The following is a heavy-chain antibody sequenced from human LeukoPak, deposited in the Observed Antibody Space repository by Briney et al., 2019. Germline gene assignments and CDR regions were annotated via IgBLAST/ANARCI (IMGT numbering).Heavy chain of an antibody. CDR1: GYTFTSYW. Sequence: ASVTVSCKASGYTFTSYWIQWVRQAPGQGLEWMGWINPNSGGTNYAQKFQGWVTMTRDTSISTAYMELSRLRSDGTAVYYCARDRAYCGGDCYSPTYYYYGMDVWGQGTTVTVSS. V-gene: IGHV1-2*04. CDR2: INPNSGGT. D-gene: IGHD2-21*02. CDR3: ARDRAYCGGDCYSPTYYYYGMDV. J-gene: IGHJ6*02.